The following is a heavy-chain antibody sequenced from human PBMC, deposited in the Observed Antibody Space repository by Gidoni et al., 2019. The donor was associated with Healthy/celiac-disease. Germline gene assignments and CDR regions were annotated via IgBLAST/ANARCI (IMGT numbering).Heavy chain of an antibody. CDR1: GFTFSSDW. CDR2: IKQDGSEK. D-gene: IGHD3-22*01. V-gene: IGHV3-7*03. J-gene: IGHJ4*02. CDR3: ARRSPDSSGYYWVYYFDY. Sequence: EVQLVESGGGLVQPGGSLRLSCAASGFTFSSDWMSWVRQAPGKGLEWVANIKQDGSEKYYVDSVKGRFTISRDNAKNSLYLQMNSLRAEDTAVYYCARRSPDSSGYYWVYYFDYWGQGTLVTVSS.